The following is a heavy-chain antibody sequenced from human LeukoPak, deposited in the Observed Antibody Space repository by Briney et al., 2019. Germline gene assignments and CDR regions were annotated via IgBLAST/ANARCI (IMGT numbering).Heavy chain of an antibody. CDR1: GGSISSYY. V-gene: IGHV4-59*01. D-gene: IGHD3-3*01. J-gene: IGHJ6*03. CDR3: ARGIFNDFWSGYYPYYYYYYMDV. CDR2: IYYSGST. Sequence: SETLSLTCTVSGGSISSYYWSWIRQPPGKGLEWIGYIYYSGSTNYKPSLKSRVTISVDTSKNQFSLKLSSATAADTAVYYCARGIFNDFWSGYYPYYYYYYMDVWGKGTTVTVSS.